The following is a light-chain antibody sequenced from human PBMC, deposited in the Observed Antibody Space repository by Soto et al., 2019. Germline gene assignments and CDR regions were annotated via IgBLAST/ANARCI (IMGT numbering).Light chain of an antibody. CDR1: QSISDY. Sequence: QITQSTSDLSGSLGYPVTITFRPIQSISDYLNWYQQRPGEDPKLLIYAASRLHIGVPSRFSGSGSGTDFTLTISSLQPEDFATYYCQKSHSTPPITFGQGTRLEIK. CDR3: QKSHSTPPIT. V-gene: IGKV1-39*01. J-gene: IGKJ5*01. CDR2: AAS.